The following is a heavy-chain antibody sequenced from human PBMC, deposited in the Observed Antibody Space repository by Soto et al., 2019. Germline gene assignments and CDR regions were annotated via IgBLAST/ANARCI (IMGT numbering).Heavy chain of an antibody. V-gene: IGHV3-48*01. D-gene: IGHD6-13*01. CDR3: ARGSYSSSFDY. CDR1: GFRFSDYS. CDR2: ISSSSFTI. J-gene: IGHJ4*02. Sequence: GGSLRLSCAASGFRFSDYSMNWVRQAPGRGLEWVSYISSSSFTIHYADSVEGRFAISRDNAKNSLYLQMNSLRVEDTAVYYCARGSYSSSFDYWGQGTLVTVSS.